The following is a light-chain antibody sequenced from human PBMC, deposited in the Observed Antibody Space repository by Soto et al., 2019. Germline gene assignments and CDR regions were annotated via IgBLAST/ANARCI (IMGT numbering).Light chain of an antibody. V-gene: IGLV2-14*03. CDR1: SSDVGAYDF. J-gene: IGLJ1*01. CDR2: EVS. Sequence: QSALTQPASFSGSPGQSIAISCSGTSSDVGAYDFVSWYQQHPDKAPKLMIYEVSNRPSGVSDRFSGSKSVNTATLTISGPQAEDEADYYCSSYTTSSTRVLGTGTKLTVL. CDR3: SSYTTSSTRV.